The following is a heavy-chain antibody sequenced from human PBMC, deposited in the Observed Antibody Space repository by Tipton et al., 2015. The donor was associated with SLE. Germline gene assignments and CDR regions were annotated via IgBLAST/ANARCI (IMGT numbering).Heavy chain of an antibody. D-gene: IGHD4-23*01. Sequence: TLSLTCAVYGGSFSGYYWSWIRRPPGKGLEWIGEINHSGSTNYNPSLKSRVTISVDTSKNQFSLKLSSVTAADTAVYYCAREYYGGKKVDYWGQGTLVTVSS. CDR3: AREYYGGKKVDY. CDR2: INHSGST. J-gene: IGHJ4*02. V-gene: IGHV4-34*01. CDR1: GGSFSGYY.